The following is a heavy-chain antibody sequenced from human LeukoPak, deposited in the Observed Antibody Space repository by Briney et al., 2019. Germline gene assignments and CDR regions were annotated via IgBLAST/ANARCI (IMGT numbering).Heavy chain of an antibody. CDR1: GGSISSSTYC. Sequence: ETLSLTCTVSGGSISSSTYCWSWVRQAPGKGLEWVANIRQDGDTKYYVDSVKGRFTISRDNAMNSLYLQMNSLRAEDTAIYYCARSLPYGTTWYGRSDFWGQGTLVTVSS. V-gene: IGHV3-7*03. CDR2: IRQDGDTK. D-gene: IGHD6-13*01. CDR3: ARSLPYGTTWYGRSDF. J-gene: IGHJ4*02.